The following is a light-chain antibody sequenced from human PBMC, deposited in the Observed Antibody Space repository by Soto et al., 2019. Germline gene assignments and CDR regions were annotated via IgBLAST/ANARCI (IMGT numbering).Light chain of an antibody. V-gene: IGLV2-8*01. CDR1: SSDVGGYDY. CDR3: SSYSGNNRLGV. J-gene: IGLJ2*01. CDR2: EVT. Sequence: QSALTQPPSASGSPGQSVTISCTGTSSDVGGYDYVSWYQQHPGKAPKLIIYEVTERPSGVPDRFSGSKSGNTASLTVSGLQSEDEANYYCSSYSGNNRLGVFGGGTMLTVL.